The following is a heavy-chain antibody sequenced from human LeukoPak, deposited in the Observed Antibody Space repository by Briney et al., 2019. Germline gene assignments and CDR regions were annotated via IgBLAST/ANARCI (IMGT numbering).Heavy chain of an antibody. J-gene: IGHJ4*02. CDR2: IKGDGSEK. Sequence: GGSLRLSCAASGFTISNYWMTWYRQAPRKGLEWVASIKGDGSEKNYVDSVKGRFTISRDDAKNSLYLQMNSLRVEDTAVYYCAKQAGVYWGQGSLVTVSS. CDR1: GFTISNYW. D-gene: IGHD6-19*01. V-gene: IGHV3-7*01. CDR3: AKQAGVY.